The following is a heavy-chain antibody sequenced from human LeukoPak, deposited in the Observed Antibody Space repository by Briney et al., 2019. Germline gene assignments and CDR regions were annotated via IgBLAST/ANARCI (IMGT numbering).Heavy chain of an antibody. CDR1: GFTFSSYA. Sequence: GGSLRLSCAAYGFTFSSYAMTWVRQAPGKGLEWVSLMSTSADRIYYADSVKGRFTISRDNSTNTLYLQMNSLRAEDTAVYYCAKVPSRVLGVTAPLRYWGQGTLVTVSS. D-gene: IGHD3-10*01. CDR2: MSTSADRI. V-gene: IGHV3-23*01. CDR3: AKVPSRVLGVTAPLRY. J-gene: IGHJ4*02.